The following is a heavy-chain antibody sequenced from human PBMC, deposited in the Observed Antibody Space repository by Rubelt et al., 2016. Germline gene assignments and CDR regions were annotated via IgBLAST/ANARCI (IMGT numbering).Heavy chain of an antibody. CDR3: ARVRVTGDYYYYGMDV. V-gene: IGHV3-20*04. CDR1: GFTFDDYG. D-gene: IGHD1-14*01. Sequence: GGGVVRPGGSLRLSCAASGFTFDDYGMSWVRQAPGKGLEWVSGINWNGGSTGYADSVKGRFTISRDNAKNSLYLQLNSLRAEDTAVYYCARVRVTGDYYYYGMDVWGQGTTVTVSS. J-gene: IGHJ6*02. CDR2: INWNGGST.